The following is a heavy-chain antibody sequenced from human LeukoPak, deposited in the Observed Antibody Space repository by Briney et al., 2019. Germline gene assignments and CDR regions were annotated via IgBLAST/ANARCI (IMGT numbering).Heavy chain of an antibody. Sequence: SETLSLTCTVSGGSISSSSYYWGWIRQPPGKGLEWIGSIYYSGSTYYNPSLKSRVTISVDTSKNQFSLKLSSVTAADTAVYYCARVYDFWSGYYPSFDYWGQGTLVTVSS. CDR1: GGSISSSSYY. CDR2: IYYSGST. D-gene: IGHD3-3*01. CDR3: ARVYDFWSGYYPSFDY. J-gene: IGHJ4*02. V-gene: IGHV4-39*07.